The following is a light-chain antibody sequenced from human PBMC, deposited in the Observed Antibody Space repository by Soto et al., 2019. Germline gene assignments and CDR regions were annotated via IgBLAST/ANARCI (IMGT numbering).Light chain of an antibody. CDR1: QSVRSH. J-gene: IGKJ4*01. Sequence: EIVLTQSPATLSLSPGERATLSCRASQSVRSHLVWYQQKPGRAPRLLIYDASNRATGIPARFSGSGSGTEFTLTIRRLEPEDFAVYYCQHRDNWPITFGGGTKVEIK. V-gene: IGKV3-11*01. CDR3: QHRDNWPIT. CDR2: DAS.